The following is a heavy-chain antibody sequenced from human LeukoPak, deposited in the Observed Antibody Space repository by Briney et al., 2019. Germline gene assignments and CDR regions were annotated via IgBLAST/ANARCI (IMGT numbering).Heavy chain of an antibody. V-gene: IGHV3-11*01. CDR2: ISSSGSTI. D-gene: IGHD6-19*01. Sequence: PGGSLRLSCAASGFTFSDYYMSWIRQAPGKGLEWVSYISSSGSTIYYADSVKGRFTISRDNAKNSLHLQMNSLRAEDTAVYYCARDRSSGWSYGMDVWGQGTTVTVSS. CDR3: ARDRSSGWSYGMDV. CDR1: GFTFSDYY. J-gene: IGHJ6*02.